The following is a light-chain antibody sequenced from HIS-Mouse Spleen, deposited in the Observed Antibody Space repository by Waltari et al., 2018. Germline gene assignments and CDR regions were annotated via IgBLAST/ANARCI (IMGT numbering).Light chain of an antibody. V-gene: IGKV3-20*01. CDR1: QRVSSTY. CDR3: QQYGSSLLFT. Sequence: EIVLTQSPGPLSLSPGERATLSCRASQRVSSTYLAWYQQTPGQAPRLLIYGASSRATDIPDRFSGSGSGTDFTLTISRLEPEDFAVYYCQQYGSSLLFTFGPGTKVDIK. J-gene: IGKJ3*01. CDR2: GAS.